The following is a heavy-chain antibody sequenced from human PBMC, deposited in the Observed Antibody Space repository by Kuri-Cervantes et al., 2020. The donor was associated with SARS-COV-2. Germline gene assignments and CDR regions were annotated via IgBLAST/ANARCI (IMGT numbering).Heavy chain of an antibody. CDR1: GFDFKTYA. J-gene: IGHJ4*02. D-gene: IGHD1-1*01. CDR3: AKDGYNWGDYFDY. V-gene: IGHV3-23*01. CDR2: IYGSGERT. Sequence: GGSLRLSCTASGFDFKTYAMSWVRQAPGKGLEWVSSIYGSGERTYYADSVKGRFTVSRDNLRNTLYLEMNSLRAEDTALYFCAKDGYNWGDYFDYWGQGTLVTVSS.